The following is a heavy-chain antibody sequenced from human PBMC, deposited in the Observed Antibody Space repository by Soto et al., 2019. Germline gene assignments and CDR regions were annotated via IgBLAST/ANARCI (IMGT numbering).Heavy chain of an antibody. J-gene: IGHJ3*02. Sequence: PGESLKISCQGSGYSFTTYWIGWVRQMPGKGLEWMGIIYPGDSDISYSPSFQGQVIISADKSISTAYLQWSSLKASDTAMYYCAILTSYIHSRGYYNRHDAFDIWGQGAMVTVSS. V-gene: IGHV5-51*01. D-gene: IGHD3-22*01. CDR1: GYSFTTYW. CDR3: AILTSYIHSRGYYNRHDAFDI. CDR2: IYPGDSDI.